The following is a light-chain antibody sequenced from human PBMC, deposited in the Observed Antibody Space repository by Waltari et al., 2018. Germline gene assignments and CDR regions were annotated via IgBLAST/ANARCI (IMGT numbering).Light chain of an antibody. CDR1: QSVGSN. CDR2: AAS. CDR3: QHYDNWPPSYT. J-gene: IGKJ2*01. V-gene: IGKV3-15*01. Sequence: ETMMTQSTGTLSVSPGQRATLSCRASQSVGSNLAWYQQKPGQAPRLLIYAASTRATGIPTRFAGSASGTEFTLTISSLQSEDFAVYYCQHYDNWPPSYTFGRGTKLEIE.